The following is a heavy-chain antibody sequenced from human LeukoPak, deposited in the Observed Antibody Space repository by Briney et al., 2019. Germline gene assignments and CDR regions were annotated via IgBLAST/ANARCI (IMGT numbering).Heavy chain of an antibody. D-gene: IGHD3-22*01. CDR3: ARKLSQTMIVVTGVLDY. CDR2: ISYDGSNK. V-gene: IGHV3-30*03. CDR1: GFTFSSYG. J-gene: IGHJ4*02. Sequence: GGSLRLSCAASGFTFSSYGMHWVRQAPGKGLEWVAVISYDGSNKYYADSVKGRFTISRDNSKNTLYLQMNSLRAEDTAVYYCARKLSQTMIVVTGVLDYWGQGTLVTVSS.